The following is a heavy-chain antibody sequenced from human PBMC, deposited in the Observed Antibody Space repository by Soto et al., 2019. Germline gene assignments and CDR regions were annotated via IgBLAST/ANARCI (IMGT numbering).Heavy chain of an antibody. J-gene: IGHJ5*02. CDR3: AHGLAVAGARWFDP. CDR1: GFSLSTSGVG. Sequence: QITLKESGPTLVKPTQTLTLTCTFSGFSLSTSGVGVGWIRQPPGKALEWLALIYWDDDKRYSPSLESRLTITKDTSNNQVVLRMTNMDPVDTATYYCAHGLAVAGARWFDPWGQGTLVTVSS. D-gene: IGHD6-19*01. V-gene: IGHV2-5*02. CDR2: IYWDDDK.